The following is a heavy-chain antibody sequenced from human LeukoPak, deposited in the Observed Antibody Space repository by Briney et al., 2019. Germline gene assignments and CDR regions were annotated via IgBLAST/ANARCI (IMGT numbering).Heavy chain of an antibody. CDR2: IYYSGST. V-gene: IGHV4-39*01. Sequence: SETLSLTCTVSGGSIGSSSYYWDWIRQSPGKGLEWIGSIYYSGSTYYNPSLKSRVTISVDTSKNQFSLRLSSVTAADTAVYYCARLPRTTVTSSFYFDYWGQGTLVTVSS. D-gene: IGHD4-17*01. CDR3: ARLPRTTVTSSFYFDY. J-gene: IGHJ4*02. CDR1: GGSIGSSSYY.